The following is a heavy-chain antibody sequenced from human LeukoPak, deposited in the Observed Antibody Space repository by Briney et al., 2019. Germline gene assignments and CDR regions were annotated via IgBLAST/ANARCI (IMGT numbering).Heavy chain of an antibody. Sequence: SETLSLTCTVSGGSISSSSYYWSWIRQPPGKGLEWIGYIYYSGSTNYNPSLKSRVTISVDTSKNQFSLKLSSVTAADTAVYYCARGGSGSYSSFDYWGQGTLVTVSS. CDR1: GGSISSSSYY. CDR3: ARGGSGSYSSFDY. CDR2: IYYSGST. J-gene: IGHJ4*02. D-gene: IGHD1-26*01. V-gene: IGHV4-61*05.